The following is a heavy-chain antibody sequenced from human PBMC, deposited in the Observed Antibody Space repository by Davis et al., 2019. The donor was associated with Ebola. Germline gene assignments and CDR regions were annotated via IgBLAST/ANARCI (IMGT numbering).Heavy chain of an antibody. V-gene: IGHV3-73*01. Sequence: PGGSLRLSCAASGFTFSGSAMHWVRQASGKGLEWVGRIRSKANSYATAYAASVKGRFTISRDDSKNTAYLQMNSLKTEDTAVYYCTSTHNYYDSSARWVFSDYWGQGTLVTVSS. CDR3: TSTHNYYDSSARWVFSDY. CDR2: IRSKANSYAT. CDR1: GFTFSGSA. J-gene: IGHJ4*02. D-gene: IGHD3-22*01.